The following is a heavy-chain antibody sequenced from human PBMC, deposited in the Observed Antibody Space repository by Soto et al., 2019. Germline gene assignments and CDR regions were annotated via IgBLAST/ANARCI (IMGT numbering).Heavy chain of an antibody. Sequence: GASVKVSCKASGGTFSSYDISWVRQAPGQGLEWMGGIIPIFGTANYAQKFQGRVTITADESTSTAYMELSSLRSEDTAVYYCERGILGYCSRTSCYTHAYYYGMDVWGQGTTVTVSS. J-gene: IGHJ6*02. CDR2: IIPIFGTA. CDR3: ERGILGYCSRTSCYTHAYYYGMDV. D-gene: IGHD2-2*02. CDR1: GGTFSSYD. V-gene: IGHV1-69*13.